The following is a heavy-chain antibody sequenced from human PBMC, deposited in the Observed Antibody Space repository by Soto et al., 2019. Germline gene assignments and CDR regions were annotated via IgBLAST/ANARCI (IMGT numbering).Heavy chain of an antibody. D-gene: IGHD2-15*01. V-gene: IGHV4-31*03. CDR1: GASISSGGYY. CDR3: ATERITTSAQDFFDS. CDR2: IYDSQST. J-gene: IGHJ4*02. Sequence: VRLQESGPGLVKPSQTLSLTCSVSGASISSGGYYWSWIRQHPVKGLEWIGYIYDSQSTNYNPSLKSRVTISLDTSQNQVSLKVRSVTAADTALYFCATERITTSAQDFFDSWGQGTLVTVS.